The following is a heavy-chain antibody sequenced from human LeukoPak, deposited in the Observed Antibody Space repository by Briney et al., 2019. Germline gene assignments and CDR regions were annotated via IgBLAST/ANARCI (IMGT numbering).Heavy chain of an antibody. CDR1: GFTFSSYA. CDR3: VKDKDGDLGDN. V-gene: IGHV3-23*01. J-gene: IGHJ1*01. Sequence: GSLRLSCAASGFTFSSYAMSWVRQAPGKGLEWVSDVSGSGGSTHYADSVKGRFTISRDNSKNTLFLQMNTLRAEDTAIYYCVKDKDGDLGDNWGQGTLVTVSS. D-gene: IGHD4-17*01. CDR2: VSGSGGST.